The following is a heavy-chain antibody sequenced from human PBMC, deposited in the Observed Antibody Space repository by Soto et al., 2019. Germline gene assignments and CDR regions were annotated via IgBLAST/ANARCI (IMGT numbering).Heavy chain of an antibody. Sequence: SETLSLTCTVCGGSISSESYYWGWIRQPPGKGLEWIGYIYYSGSTNYNPSLKSRVTISVDTSKNQFSLKLSSVTAADTAVYYCARSRYSGYDSVDYWGQGTLVTVSS. V-gene: IGHV4-61*01. CDR3: ARSRYSGYDSVDY. CDR2: IYYSGST. CDR1: GGSISSESYY. J-gene: IGHJ4*02. D-gene: IGHD5-12*01.